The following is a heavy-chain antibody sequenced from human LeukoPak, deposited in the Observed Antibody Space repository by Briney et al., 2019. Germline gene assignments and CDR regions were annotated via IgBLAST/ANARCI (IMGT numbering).Heavy chain of an antibody. CDR3: ARGYGKDYDILTGNWFDP. D-gene: IGHD3-9*01. CDR2: INHSGST. J-gene: IGHJ5*02. CDR1: GGSFSGYY. Sequence: SETLSLTCAVYGGSFSGYYWSWIRQPPGKGLEWIGEINHSGSTNYNPSLKSRVTISVDTSKNQFSLKLSSVTAADTAVYYCARGYGKDYDILTGNWFDPWGQGTLVTVSS. V-gene: IGHV4-34*01.